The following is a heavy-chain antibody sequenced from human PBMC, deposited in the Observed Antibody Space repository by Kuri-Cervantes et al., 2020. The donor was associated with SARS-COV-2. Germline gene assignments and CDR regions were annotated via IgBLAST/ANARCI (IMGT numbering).Heavy chain of an antibody. Sequence: SETLSLTCTVPGGSISSSSYYWGWIRQPPGKGLEWIGSIYYSGSTYYNPSLKSRVTISVDTSKNQFSLKLSSVTAADTAVYYCARAAYCGGDCYYYSDYWGQGTLVTVSS. V-gene: IGHV4-39*07. CDR3: ARAAYCGGDCYYYSDY. J-gene: IGHJ4*02. CDR1: GGSISSSSYY. CDR2: IYYSGST. D-gene: IGHD2-21*01.